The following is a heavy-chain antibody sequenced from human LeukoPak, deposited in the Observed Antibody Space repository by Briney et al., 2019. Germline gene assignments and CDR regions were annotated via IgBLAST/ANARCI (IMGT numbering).Heavy chain of an antibody. Sequence: SSETLSLTCTVSGGSISSYYWNWIRQPPGKGLEWIGYIYYSGSTNYNPSLKSRVTISVDTSKNQFSLKLSSVTAADTAVYYCARRARSSGWYYYYYMDVWGKGTTVTVSS. D-gene: IGHD6-19*01. V-gene: IGHV4-59*08. CDR2: IYYSGST. J-gene: IGHJ6*03. CDR3: ARRARSSGWYYYYYMDV. CDR1: GGSISSYY.